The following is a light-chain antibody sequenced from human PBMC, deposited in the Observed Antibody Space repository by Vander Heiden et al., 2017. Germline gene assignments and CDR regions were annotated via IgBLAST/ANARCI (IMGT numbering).Light chain of an antibody. CDR3: QQSYART. Sequence: DIQMTQSPSSLSASVGDRVTITCRASQSISSYLNWYQQKPGKAPKLLIYAASSLQSGVPSTFSGSGSGTDLTLTISRLQPKDLATYFFQQSYARTFGHGTRLEIK. CDR1: QSISSY. J-gene: IGKJ5*01. CDR2: AAS. V-gene: IGKV1-39*01.